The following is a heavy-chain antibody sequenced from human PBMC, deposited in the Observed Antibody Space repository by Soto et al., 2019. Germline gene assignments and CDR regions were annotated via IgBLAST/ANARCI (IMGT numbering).Heavy chain of an antibody. CDR2: ISSSSSTI. Sequence: GGSLRLSCAASGFTFSSYSMNWVRQAPGKGLEWVSYISSSSSTIYYADSVKGRFTISRDNAKNSLYLQMNSLRAEDTAVYYCAKVRADYYDSSGPIDYWGQGTLVTVSS. CDR3: AKVRADYYDSSGPIDY. CDR1: GFTFSSYS. J-gene: IGHJ4*02. D-gene: IGHD3-22*01. V-gene: IGHV3-48*01.